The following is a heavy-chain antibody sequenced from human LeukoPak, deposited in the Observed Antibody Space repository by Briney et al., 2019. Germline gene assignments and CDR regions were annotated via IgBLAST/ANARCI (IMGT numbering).Heavy chain of an antibody. D-gene: IGHD1-14*01. J-gene: IGHJ5*02. V-gene: IGHV1-69*04. Sequence: SVKVSCKASGGTFSSYAISWVRQAPGQGLEWMGRIIPILGIANYAQKFQGRVTITADKSTSTAYMELSSLRSEDTAVYYCARDQRDPPDNWFDPWGQGTLVTVSS. CDR3: ARDQRDPPDNWFDP. CDR2: IIPILGIA. CDR1: GGTFSSYA.